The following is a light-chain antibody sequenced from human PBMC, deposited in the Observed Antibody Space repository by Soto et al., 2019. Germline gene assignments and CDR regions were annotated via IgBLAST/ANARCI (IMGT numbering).Light chain of an antibody. CDR3: QQATNFPLS. CDR2: AAS. J-gene: IGKJ4*01. Sequence: DIQMTQSPSSVSASVGDRVTITCRASQDIRSWLAWYQQKPGKAPKLLIYAASTLQSGVPSRFSGSGSGTDFTPTISSLQPEDFATYYCQQATNFPLSFGGGTKVEI. CDR1: QDIRSW. V-gene: IGKV1D-12*01.